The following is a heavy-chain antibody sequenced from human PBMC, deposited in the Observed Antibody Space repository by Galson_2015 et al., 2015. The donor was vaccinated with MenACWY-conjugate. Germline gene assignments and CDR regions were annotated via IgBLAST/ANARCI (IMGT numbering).Heavy chain of an antibody. D-gene: IGHD3-10*01. Sequence: SVKVSCKASGYTFTSYGISWVRQAPGQGLEWMGWISAYNGNTKYAQKLQGRVTMTTDTSTSTAYMELRSLRSDDTAVYYCAREGYYGSGSYSPAPYWGQGTLVTVSS. CDR1: GYTFTSYG. J-gene: IGHJ4*02. CDR3: AREGYYGSGSYSPAPY. CDR2: ISAYNGNT. V-gene: IGHV1-18*01.